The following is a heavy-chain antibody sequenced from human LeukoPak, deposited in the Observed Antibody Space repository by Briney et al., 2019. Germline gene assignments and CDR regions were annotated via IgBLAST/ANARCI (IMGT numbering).Heavy chain of an antibody. CDR1: GGSISTYS. J-gene: IGHJ4*02. CDR2: IYYSGST. Sequence: SETLSLTFTVSGGSISTYSWTWIRQPPGKGLEWIGNIYYSGSTNYNPSLKSRVTISIDTFKNQFSLKVSSVTAADTAVYYCARAHSSGSPQLVSRWGQGTLVTVPS. V-gene: IGHV4-59*01. D-gene: IGHD6-19*01. CDR3: ARAHSSGSPQLVSR.